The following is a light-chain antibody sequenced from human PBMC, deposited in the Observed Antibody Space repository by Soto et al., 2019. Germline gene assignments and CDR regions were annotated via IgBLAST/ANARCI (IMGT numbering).Light chain of an antibody. V-gene: IGKV1-33*01. J-gene: IGKJ4*01. Sequence: DIQMTQSPSSLSASVGDRVTITCQASQDISNYLNWYQQKPGKAPKLLIYDASNLETGVPSRFSGSGTGTDFTFTISSLLPEDIATYYCIEYDNLPLAFGGVTKVEIK. CDR1: QDISNY. CDR3: IEYDNLPLA. CDR2: DAS.